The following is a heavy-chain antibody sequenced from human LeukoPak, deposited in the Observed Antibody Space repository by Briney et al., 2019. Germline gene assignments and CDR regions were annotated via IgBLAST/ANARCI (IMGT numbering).Heavy chain of an antibody. V-gene: IGHV5-51*01. CDR1: GYKFSNYW. D-gene: IGHD3-16*02. CDR3: ARTVYDYVWGSYRPAFDY. CDR2: IYPGDYDT. Sequence: GESLKISCQGSGYKFSNYWIGWVRQVPEKGLEWMGIIYPGDYDTRYSPSFQGQVTISADKSISTAYLQWSSLKASDTAMYYCARTVYDYVWGSYRPAFDYWGQGTLVTVSS. J-gene: IGHJ4*02.